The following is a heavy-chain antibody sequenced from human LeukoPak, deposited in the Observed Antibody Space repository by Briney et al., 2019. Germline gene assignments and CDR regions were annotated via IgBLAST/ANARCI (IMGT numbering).Heavy chain of an antibody. D-gene: IGHD3-22*01. CDR1: GYTFTSYY. CDR3: AIPIGTYYDSIFFLDY. CDR2: INPSGGST. J-gene: IGHJ4*02. V-gene: IGHV1-46*01. Sequence: ASVKVSCKASGYTFTSYYMHWARQAPGQGLEWMGIINPSGGSTSYAQKFQGRVTMTRDTSTSTVYMELSSLRSEDTAVYYCAIPIGTYYDSIFFLDYWGQGTLVTVSS.